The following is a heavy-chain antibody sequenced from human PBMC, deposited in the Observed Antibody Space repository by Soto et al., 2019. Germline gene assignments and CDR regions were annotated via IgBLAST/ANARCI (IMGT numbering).Heavy chain of an antibody. D-gene: IGHD3-22*01. Sequence: SETLSLTCTVSGGSISSYYWSWIRQPPGKGLEWIGYIYYSGSTNYNPSLKSRVTISVDTSKNQFSLKLSSVTAADTAVYYCASSYYDSSGPVAWGQGTLVTVSS. CDR1: GGSISSYY. CDR2: IYYSGST. V-gene: IGHV4-59*01. J-gene: IGHJ5*02. CDR3: ASSYYDSSGPVA.